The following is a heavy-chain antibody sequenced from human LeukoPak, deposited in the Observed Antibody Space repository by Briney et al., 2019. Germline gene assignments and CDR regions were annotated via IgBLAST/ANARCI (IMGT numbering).Heavy chain of an antibody. CDR2: ISAYNGNT. Sequence: ASVKVSCKASGYTFTSYYMHWVRQAPGQGLEWMGWISAYNGNTNYAQKFQGRVTMTRDTSTSTVYMEPSSLRSEDTAVYYCARFLRTADYWGQGTLVTVSS. J-gene: IGHJ4*02. CDR3: ARFLRTADY. D-gene: IGHD4-17*01. CDR1: GYTFTSYY. V-gene: IGHV1-46*01.